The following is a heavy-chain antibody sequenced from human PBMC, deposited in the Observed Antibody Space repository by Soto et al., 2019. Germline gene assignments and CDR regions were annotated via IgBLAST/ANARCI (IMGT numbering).Heavy chain of an antibody. J-gene: IGHJ6*02. D-gene: IGHD6-13*01. CDR1: GGTFSSYA. V-gene: IGHV1-69*12. CDR2: IIPIFGTA. Sequence: QVQLVQSGAEVKKPGSTVKVSCKASGGTFSSYAISWVRQAPGQGLEWMGGIIPIFGTANYAQKFQGRVTITADESTSTAYMERSSLRSEDTAVYYCARGTIAAAEDYYYYGMDVWGQGTTVTVSS. CDR3: ARGTIAAAEDYYYYGMDV.